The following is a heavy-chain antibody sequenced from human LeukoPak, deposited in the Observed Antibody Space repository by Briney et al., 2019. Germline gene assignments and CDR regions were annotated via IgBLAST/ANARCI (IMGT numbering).Heavy chain of an antibody. V-gene: IGHV3-53*01. J-gene: IGHJ6*02. D-gene: IGHD3-10*01. Sequence: SGGSLRLSCAASGFTVSSNYMSWVRQAPGKGLEWVSVIYSGGSTYYADSVKGRFTISRDNSKNTLYLQMNSLRAEDTAVYYCARGVRGVSYYGMDVWGQGTTVTVSS. CDR3: ARGVRGVSYYGMDV. CDR1: GFTVSSNY. CDR2: IYSGGST.